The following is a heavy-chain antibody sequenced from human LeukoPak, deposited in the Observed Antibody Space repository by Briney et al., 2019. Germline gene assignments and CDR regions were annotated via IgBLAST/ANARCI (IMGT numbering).Heavy chain of an antibody. J-gene: IGHJ4*02. CDR2: IKSKTEGETT. CDR3: TTDLGTYYHGSQRLIPIDY. Sequence: GGSLRLSCVDSGFTFTNAWMSWARQAPGRGREGIGRIKSKTEGETTNYAEPVRGRFTISRDDSKSAVYLQMNSLKIEDTAVYYCTTDLGTYYHGSQRLIPIDYWGQGTLVTVSS. CDR1: GFTFTNAW. D-gene: IGHD3-10*01. V-gene: IGHV3-15*01.